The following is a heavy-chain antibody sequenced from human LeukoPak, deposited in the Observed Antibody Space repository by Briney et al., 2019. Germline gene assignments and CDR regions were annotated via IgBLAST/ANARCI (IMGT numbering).Heavy chain of an antibody. V-gene: IGHV4-39*07. J-gene: IGHJ4*02. CDR2: IYYSGST. D-gene: IGHD6-13*01. CDR3: ARQIYSSQPFDC. CDR1: GGSITSSYY. Sequence: SETLSLTCTVSGGSITSSYYWGLIRQPPGKGLEWIGSIYYSGSTYYNPSLKSRVTISVDTSKNQFSLKLSSVTAADTAMYYCARQIYSSQPFDCWGQGTLVTVSS.